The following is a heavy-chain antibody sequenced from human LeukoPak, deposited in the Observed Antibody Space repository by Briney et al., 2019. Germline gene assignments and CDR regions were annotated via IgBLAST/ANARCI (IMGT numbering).Heavy chain of an antibody. V-gene: IGHV3-23*01. Sequence: GGSLRLSCAASGFTFSSYGMSWVRQAPGKGLEWVSAISGSGGSTYYADSVKGRFTISRDNSKNTLYLQMNSLRAEDTAVYYCARSHDYGDLINAFDIWGQGTMVTVSS. CDR3: ARSHDYGDLINAFDI. J-gene: IGHJ3*02. D-gene: IGHD4-17*01. CDR1: GFTFSSYG. CDR2: ISGSGGST.